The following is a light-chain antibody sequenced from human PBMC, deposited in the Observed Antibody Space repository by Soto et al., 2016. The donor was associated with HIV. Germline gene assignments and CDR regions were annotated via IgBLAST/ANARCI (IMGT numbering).Light chain of an antibody. CDR1: LDITNR. Sequence: IQMTQSPSSLSASVGDRVTITCQANLDITNRVNWYQQKPGKPPKLLIHDASNLETGIPSRSSGGGSGTHFTFTISSLQPEDIGTYYCQHFDNLPLAFGGGPRWR. J-gene: IGKJ4*01. V-gene: IGKV1-33*01. CDR2: DAS. CDR3: QHFDNLPLA.